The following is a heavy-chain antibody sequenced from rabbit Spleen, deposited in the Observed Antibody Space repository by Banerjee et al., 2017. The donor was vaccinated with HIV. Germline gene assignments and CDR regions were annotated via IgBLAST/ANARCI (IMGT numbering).Heavy chain of an antibody. CDR1: GFSFSDRDV. V-gene: IGHV1S40*01. D-gene: IGHD1-1*01. CDR3: ARDLVGVIGWNFYL. Sequence: QSLEESGGGLVQPEGSLTLTCKASGFSFSDRDVMCWVRQAPGKGLEWIACINAATAKPVYATWAKGRFTISRTSSTTVTLRMTSLTAADTATYFCARDLVGVIGWNFYLWGQGTLVTVS. CDR2: INAATAKP. J-gene: IGHJ4*01.